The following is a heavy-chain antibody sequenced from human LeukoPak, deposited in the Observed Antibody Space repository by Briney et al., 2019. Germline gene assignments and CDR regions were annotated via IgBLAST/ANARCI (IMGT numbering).Heavy chain of an antibody. J-gene: IGHJ6*02. CDR2: INHSGST. V-gene: IGHV4-34*01. CDR1: GGSISSYY. Sequence: SETLSLTCTVSGGSISSYYWSWIRQPPGKGLEWIGEINHSGSTNYNPSLKSRVTISVDTSKNQFSLKLSSVTAADTAVYYCARGREYYYGMDVWGQGTTVTVSS. CDR3: ARGREYYYGMDV. D-gene: IGHD1-26*01.